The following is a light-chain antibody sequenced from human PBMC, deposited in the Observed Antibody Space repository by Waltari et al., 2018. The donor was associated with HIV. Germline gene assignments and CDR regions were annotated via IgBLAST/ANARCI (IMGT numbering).Light chain of an antibody. CDR1: QSVSSY. J-gene: IGKJ4*01. V-gene: IGKV3-11*01. Sequence: EIVLTQSPAPLSLSPGERATLSRRASQSVSSYLAWYQQKPGQAPRHLIYDASNGDTGIPARFSGSGSGTDFTLTIRSLEPEDFAVYYCQQRSTWPRALTFGGGTKVQIK. CDR2: DAS. CDR3: QQRSTWPRALT.